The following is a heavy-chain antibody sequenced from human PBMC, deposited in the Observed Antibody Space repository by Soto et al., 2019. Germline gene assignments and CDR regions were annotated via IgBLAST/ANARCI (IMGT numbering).Heavy chain of an antibody. CDR3: AREFRTSGSRDAFDL. CDR2: TYSGGTT. D-gene: IGHD1-26*01. CDR1: GFTVSSNY. Sequence: EVQLVESGGGLVQPGGSLRLSCAASGFTVSSNYMSWVRQAPGKGLEWVSVTYSGGTTYYADSVKGRFIISRDNSKNTLDLQMNILRAEDTAVYYCAREFRTSGSRDAFDLWGQGTMVTVSS. J-gene: IGHJ3*01. V-gene: IGHV3-66*01.